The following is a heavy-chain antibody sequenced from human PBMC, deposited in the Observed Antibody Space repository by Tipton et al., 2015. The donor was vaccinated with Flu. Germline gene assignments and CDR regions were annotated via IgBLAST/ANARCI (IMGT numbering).Heavy chain of an antibody. CDR2: IYYSGST. CDR3: ARTDLAYCGGDCS. D-gene: IGHD2-21*02. V-gene: IGHV4-39*07. CDR1: GGSISSSSYY. J-gene: IGHJ3*01. Sequence: LRLSCTVSGGSISSSSYYWGWIRQPAGRGLEWIGSIYYSGSTRYNPSLKSRVTISIDTSKNQFYLKLSSVTAADAAVYYCARTDLAYCGGDCSWGQGTRVTVSS.